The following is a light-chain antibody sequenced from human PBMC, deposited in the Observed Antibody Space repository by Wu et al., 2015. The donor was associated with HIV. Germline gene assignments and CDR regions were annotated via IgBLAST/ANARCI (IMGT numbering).Light chain of an antibody. J-gene: IGKJ4*01. Sequence: EIVLTQSPGTLSLSPGERATLSCRASQSVSSSYLAWYQQKPGQAPRLLIYGASSRATGIPDRFSGSGSGTGFTLAISRLEPEDFAVYYCQQYGSSPALTFGGGTKVEIK. CDR1: QSVSSSY. CDR3: QQYGSSPALT. CDR2: GAS. V-gene: IGKV3-20*01.